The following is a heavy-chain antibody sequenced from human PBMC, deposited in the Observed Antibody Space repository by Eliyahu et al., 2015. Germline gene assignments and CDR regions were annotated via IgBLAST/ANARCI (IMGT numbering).Heavy chain of an antibody. V-gene: IGHV4-34*01. J-gene: IGHJ4*02. CDR3: AKAFCTGNSCHFYFDY. D-gene: IGHD2-2*01. CDR2: INHSGST. Sequence: QVQLDQWGAGLLRPSQTLSLTCAVSGASLRGFYWTWLRQPPGKGLEWIGQINHSGSTNYNPSLKSRVTISVDTSKSQFSLKLTSVTAADTAVYFCAKAFCTGNSCHFYFDYWGQGTLVTVSS. CDR1: GASLRGFY.